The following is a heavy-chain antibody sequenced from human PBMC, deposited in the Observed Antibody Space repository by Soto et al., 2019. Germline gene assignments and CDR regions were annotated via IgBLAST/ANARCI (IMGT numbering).Heavy chain of an antibody. J-gene: IGHJ4*02. Sequence: SETLSLTCNVPGGSISTSRSYWAWIRQPPGKGLEWLANIFYSGSTYYNPSLASRVTVSVDTSKNEFSLRLRSMTAADTAVYYCARGGNDYNNYDRSPLFDYWGQGALVTVSS. CDR3: ARGGNDYNNYDRSPLFDY. V-gene: IGHV4-39*01. CDR2: IFYSGST. D-gene: IGHD3-3*01. CDR1: GGSISTSRSY.